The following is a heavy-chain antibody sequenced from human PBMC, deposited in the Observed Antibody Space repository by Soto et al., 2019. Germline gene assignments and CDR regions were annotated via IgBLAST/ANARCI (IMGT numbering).Heavy chain of an antibody. D-gene: IGHD3-22*01. J-gene: IGHJ4*02. Sequence: PSETLSLTCTVSGGSISSYYWSWIRQPPGKGLEWIGYIYYSGSTNYNPSLKSRVTISVDTSKNQFSLKLSSVTAADTAVYYCAREPGRYYDSSGYYDYWGQGTLVTVSS. V-gene: IGHV4-59*01. CDR3: AREPGRYYDSSGYYDY. CDR2: IYYSGST. CDR1: GGSISSYY.